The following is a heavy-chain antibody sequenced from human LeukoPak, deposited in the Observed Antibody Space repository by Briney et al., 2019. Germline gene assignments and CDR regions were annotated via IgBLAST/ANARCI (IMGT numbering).Heavy chain of an antibody. CDR2: VRSNSNNYAT. V-gene: IGHV3-73*01. Sequence: PGRSLRLSCAASGFTFSSYAMHWVRQASGKGLEWVGRVRSNSNNYATSYAASVKGRFTVSRDDSKNTAYLTMNSLETEDTAIYYCTRLDEAADGFVRGAVTRAYDIWGQGTMVTVSS. D-gene: IGHD3-10*01. CDR3: TRLDEAADGFVRGAVTRAYDI. CDR1: GFTFSSYA. J-gene: IGHJ3*02.